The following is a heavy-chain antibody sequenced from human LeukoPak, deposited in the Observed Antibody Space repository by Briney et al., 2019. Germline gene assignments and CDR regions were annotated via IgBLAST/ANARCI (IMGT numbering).Heavy chain of an antibody. CDR2: ISSSSSYI. Sequence: GGSLRLFCAVSGFTFSDYYMTWIRQAPGKGLEWVSSISSSSSYIYYADSVKGRFTISRDNAKNSLYLQMNSLRAEDTAVYYCARDILYYYYMDVWGKGTTVTVSS. V-gene: IGHV3-11*06. CDR3: ARDILYYYYMDV. J-gene: IGHJ6*03. D-gene: IGHD2-15*01. CDR1: GFTFSDYY.